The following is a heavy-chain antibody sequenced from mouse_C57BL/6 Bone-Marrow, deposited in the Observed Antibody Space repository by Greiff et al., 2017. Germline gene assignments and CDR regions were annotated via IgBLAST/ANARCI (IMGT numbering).Heavy chain of an antibody. CDR2: IYPGDGAT. J-gene: IGHJ3*01. V-gene: IGHV1-80*01. CDR1: GYAFSSYW. D-gene: IGHD2-4*01. CDR3: ARDDYARGAFAY. Sequence: VQLQQSGAELVKPGASVKISCKASGYAFSSYWMNWVKQRPGKGLEWIGQIYPGDGATNYNGKFKGKATLTADKSSSTAYMQLSSLTSEDSAVYFCARDDYARGAFAYWGQGTLVTVSA.